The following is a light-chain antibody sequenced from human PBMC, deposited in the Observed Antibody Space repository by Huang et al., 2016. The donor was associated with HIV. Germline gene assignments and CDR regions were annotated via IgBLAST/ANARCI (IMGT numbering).Light chain of an antibody. CDR3: QQYNNWPPGT. Sequence: EIVMTQSPATLSVSPGERATLSCRASQSVSSNLAWYQQKPGQAPRPLIYGASTRAHGYPAKFRWSGFGAEFPLPIRRLPSEGFGVYYRQQYNNWPPGTFGPGTKVDIK. J-gene: IGKJ3*01. CDR1: QSVSSN. V-gene: IGKV3-15*01. CDR2: GAS.